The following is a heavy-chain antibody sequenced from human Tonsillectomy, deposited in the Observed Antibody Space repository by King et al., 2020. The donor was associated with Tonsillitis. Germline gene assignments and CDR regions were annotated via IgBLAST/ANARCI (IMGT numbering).Heavy chain of an antibody. D-gene: IGHD6-13*01. CDR2: IYRSGNI. Sequence: QLQESGPGLVKPSETLSLTCDVSGYSISSGAWWGWIRQSPGKGLEWIGSIYRSGNIYYNPSLKSRVTISVETSKNEFSLRLSSVTAADTAVYYCARSVYGIAGAGRYFDYWGQGTLVTVSS. CDR3: ARSVYGIAGAGRYFDY. V-gene: IGHV4-38-2*01. CDR1: GYSISSGAW. J-gene: IGHJ4*02.